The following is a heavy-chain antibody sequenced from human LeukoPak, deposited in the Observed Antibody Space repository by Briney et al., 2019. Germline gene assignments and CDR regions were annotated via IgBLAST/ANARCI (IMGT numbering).Heavy chain of an antibody. V-gene: IGHV4-59*01. CDR2: ISYSGSS. D-gene: IGHD2-8*01. Sequence: SETLSLTCTVSGGSISSYYWSWIRQPPGKGLEWIGCISYSGSSNYNPSLKSRVTISVDTSKNQFSLKVSSVTAADTAIYYCTRGMTNNYYFAMDVWGQGTTVTVSS. CDR3: TRGMTNNYYFAMDV. J-gene: IGHJ6*02. CDR1: GGSISSYY.